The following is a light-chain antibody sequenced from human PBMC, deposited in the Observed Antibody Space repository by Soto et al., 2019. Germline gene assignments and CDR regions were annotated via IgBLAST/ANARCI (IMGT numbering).Light chain of an antibody. CDR3: QQYESTPPT. Sequence: DIVMTQSPDSLAVSRGERATINCKSSQSVLYSSNNKKYLAWYQQRPGQPPKLLIYWASTRESGVPDRFSGSGSGTDFTLTITSLQAEDVAVYYCQQYESTPPTFGQGTKLEIK. CDR2: WAS. J-gene: IGKJ2*01. CDR1: QSVLYSSNNKKY. V-gene: IGKV4-1*01.